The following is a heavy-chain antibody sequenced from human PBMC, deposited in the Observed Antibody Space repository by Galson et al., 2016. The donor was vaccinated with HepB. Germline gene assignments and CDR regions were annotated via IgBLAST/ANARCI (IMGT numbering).Heavy chain of an antibody. V-gene: IGHV5-51*01. J-gene: IGHJ4*02. CDR2: IDPSDSEI. CDR3: AAAQPPGLVLVY. CDR1: GHSIASYW. Sequence: QSGAEVKKPGESLELSCKASGHSIASYWIGWVRQLPGKGLECMGIIDPSDSEIRSMPSFRGHVTISADKSTNTAYLQWSSLKASDTAVYYCAAAQPPGLVLVYWGLGTRVTVSS. D-gene: IGHD2-8*02.